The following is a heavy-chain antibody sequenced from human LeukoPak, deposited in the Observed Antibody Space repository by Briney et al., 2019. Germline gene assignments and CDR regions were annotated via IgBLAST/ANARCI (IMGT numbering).Heavy chain of an antibody. CDR2: ISGSGGST. Sequence: PGRSLRLSCAASGFTFSSYAMSWVRQAPGKGLEWVSAISGSGGSTYYADSVEGRFTISRDNSKNTLYLQMNSLRAEDTAVYYCAHISSSWPDYWGQGTLVTVSS. J-gene: IGHJ4*02. CDR1: GFTFSSYA. CDR3: AHISSSWPDY. D-gene: IGHD6-13*01. V-gene: IGHV3-23*01.